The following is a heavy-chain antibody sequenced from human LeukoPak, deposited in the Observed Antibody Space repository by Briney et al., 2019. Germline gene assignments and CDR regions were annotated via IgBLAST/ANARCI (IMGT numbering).Heavy chain of an antibody. CDR1: GDSISNNYL. CDR2: IYRTGRT. J-gene: IGHJ3*02. Sequence: SXTCAVSGDSISNNYLWRWVRQFPGKGLEYIGEIYRTGRTNYNPSLKSRVTISIDKSENQFSLNLRSVTAADTAVYYCGRHDYGDSSAAFDIWGQGTMVTVSS. CDR3: GRHDYGDSSAAFDI. D-gene: IGHD4-17*01. V-gene: IGHV4-4*02.